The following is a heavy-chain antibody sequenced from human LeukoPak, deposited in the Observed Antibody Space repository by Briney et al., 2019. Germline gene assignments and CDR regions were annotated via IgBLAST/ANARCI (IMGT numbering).Heavy chain of an antibody. D-gene: IGHD6-13*01. CDR1: GLTFSNYW. CDR3: VKNSGWYRLDC. J-gene: IGHJ4*02. CDR2: IKEDGSEK. Sequence: GGSLRLSCAASGLTFSNYWMTWVRQAPGRGLEWVADIKEDGSEKYYVDSVKGRFTISRDNAKNSLFLQMDSLRSEDTAVYYCVKNSGWYRLDCWGQGTLVTVSS. V-gene: IGHV3-7*03.